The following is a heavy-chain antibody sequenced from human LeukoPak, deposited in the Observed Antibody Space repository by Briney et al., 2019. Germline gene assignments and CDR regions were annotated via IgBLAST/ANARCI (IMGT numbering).Heavy chain of an antibody. D-gene: IGHD3-16*02. J-gene: IGHJ4*02. CDR2: TYYRSKWFN. V-gene: IGHV6-1*01. CDR3: AREYLGGYLIY. CDR1: GESVSSNNAA. Sequence: SQTLSLTCAISGESVSSNNAAWSWIRQSPSRGLEWLGRTYYRSKWFNDYAVSVKSRITINPDTSKNQFFLQLNSVTPEDTAVYYCAREYLGGYLIYWGQGTLVTVSS.